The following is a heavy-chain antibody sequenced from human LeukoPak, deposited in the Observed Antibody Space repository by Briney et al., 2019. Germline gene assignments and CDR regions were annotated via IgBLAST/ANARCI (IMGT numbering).Heavy chain of an antibody. V-gene: IGHV3-21*01. CDR3: ARGVVVVPAAIWWFDP. D-gene: IGHD2-2*01. CDR1: GFTFSSYS. CDR2: TSSSSSYI. Sequence: PGGSLRLSCAASGFTFSSYSMNWVRQAPGKGLEWVSSTSSSSSYIYYADSVKGRFTISRDNAKNSLYLQMNSLRAEDTAVYYCARGVVVVPAAIWWFDPWGQGTLVTVSS. J-gene: IGHJ5*02.